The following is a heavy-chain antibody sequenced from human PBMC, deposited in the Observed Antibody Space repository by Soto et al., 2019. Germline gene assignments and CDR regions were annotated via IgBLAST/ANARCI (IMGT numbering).Heavy chain of an antibody. CDR1: GGSFSGYY. Sequence: SETLSLTCGVYGGSFSGYYWNWIRQAPGKGLEWIGEINHSGGTNYNSSLKSRVTISVDTSKNQLSLTLYSVTAADTAVYYCARDRQYYQFWSGYQNERPYGMDVWGQGTTVTVSS. CDR3: ARDRQYYQFWSGYQNERPYGMDV. D-gene: IGHD3-3*02. V-gene: IGHV4-34*01. J-gene: IGHJ6*02. CDR2: INHSGGT.